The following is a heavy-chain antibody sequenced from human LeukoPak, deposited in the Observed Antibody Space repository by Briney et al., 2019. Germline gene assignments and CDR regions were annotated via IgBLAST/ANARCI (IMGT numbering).Heavy chain of an antibody. CDR3: ARGTYYYDSSLDY. Sequence: SETLSLTCTVSGDSISTYYWGWIRQPPGKGLEWIGSIYYSGSTYYNPSLKSRVTISVDTSKNQFSLKLSSVTAADTAVYYCARGTYYYDSSLDYWGQGTLVTVSS. D-gene: IGHD3-22*01. CDR1: GDSISTYY. V-gene: IGHV4-39*07. J-gene: IGHJ4*02. CDR2: IYYSGST.